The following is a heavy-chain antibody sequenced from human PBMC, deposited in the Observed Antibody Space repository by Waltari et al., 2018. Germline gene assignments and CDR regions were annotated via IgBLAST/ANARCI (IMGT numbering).Heavy chain of an antibody. CDR2: ISYDGSNK. CDR1: GFTFSSYA. CDR3: ARGEMTTVTVPRY. V-gene: IGHV3-30*01. J-gene: IGHJ4*02. D-gene: IGHD4-17*01. Sequence: QVQLVESGGGVVQPGRSLRLSCAASGFTFSSYAMHWVRQAPGKWLEWVAVISYDGSNKYYADSVKGRFTISRDNSKNTLYLQMNSLRAEDTAVYYCARGEMTTVTVPRYWGQGTLVTVSS.